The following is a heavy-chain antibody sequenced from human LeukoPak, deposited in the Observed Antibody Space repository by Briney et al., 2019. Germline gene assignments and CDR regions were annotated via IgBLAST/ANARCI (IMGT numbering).Heavy chain of an antibody. Sequence: GGSLRLSCAASGFTFSSYEMNWVRQAPGKGLEWVSYIGSSSSTIYYADSVKGRFTISRDNSKNTLYLQINSLRAEDTAVYYCAKDHLPGIVVADRDYWGQGTLVTVSS. CDR2: IGSSSSTI. CDR3: AKDHLPGIVVADRDY. J-gene: IGHJ4*02. V-gene: IGHV3-48*03. CDR1: GFTFSSYE. D-gene: IGHD6-19*01.